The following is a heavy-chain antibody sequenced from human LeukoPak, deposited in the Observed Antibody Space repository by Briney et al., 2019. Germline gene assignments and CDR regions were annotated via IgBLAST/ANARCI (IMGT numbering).Heavy chain of an antibody. CDR2: IHSSGST. CDR1: GGSISTYY. J-gene: IGHJ4*02. V-gene: IGHV4-4*07. D-gene: IGHD7-27*01. Sequence: PSETLSFTCTVSGGSISTYYWSWIRQPAGKGLECIGRIHSSGSTNYNPSLKSRVTMSVDTSKNQFSLQLSSVTAADTAMYYCARDTGDSNYYFDYWGQGTLVTVSS. CDR3: ARDTGDSNYYFDY.